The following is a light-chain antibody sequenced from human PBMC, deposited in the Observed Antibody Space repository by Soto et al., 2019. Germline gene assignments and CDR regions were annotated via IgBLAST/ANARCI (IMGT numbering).Light chain of an antibody. Sequence: QLVLTQPPSASGSPGQSVTISCTGTSSDVGDYNYVSWYQQHPGKAPKLMIYEVSKRPSGVPDRFSGSKSGNTASLTVSGLQAEDEADYYCSSYAGSNRVFGTGTKLTVL. CDR3: SSYAGSNRV. CDR2: EVS. V-gene: IGLV2-8*01. CDR1: SSDVGDYNY. J-gene: IGLJ1*01.